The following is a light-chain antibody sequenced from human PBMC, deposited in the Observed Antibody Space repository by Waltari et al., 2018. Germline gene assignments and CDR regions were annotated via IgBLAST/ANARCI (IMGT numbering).Light chain of an antibody. J-gene: IGLJ2*01. CDR3: SSYTSSSTLVV. CDR1: SSDVGAYNY. V-gene: IGLV2-14*01. Sequence: QSALTQPASVSGSPGQSITISCTGTSSDVGAYNYASWYQQHPGKAPKLMIYEVSNRPSGVSNRFSGSKSGNTASLTISGLQAEDEADYYCSSYTSSSTLVVFGGGTKLTVL. CDR2: EVS.